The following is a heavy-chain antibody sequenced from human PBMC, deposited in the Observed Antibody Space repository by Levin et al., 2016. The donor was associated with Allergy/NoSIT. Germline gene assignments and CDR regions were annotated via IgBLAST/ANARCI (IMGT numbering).Heavy chain of an antibody. V-gene: IGHV4-31*02. J-gene: IGHJ4*02. CDR3: AREPLSITMVRGVTGRTLYY. D-gene: IGHD3-10*01. CDR2: IYYSGST. Sequence: WIRQPPGKGLEWIGYIYYSGSTYYNPSLKSRVTISVDTSKNQFSLKLSSVTAADTAVYYCAREPLSITMVRGVTGRTLYYWGRGNPWSPSPQ.